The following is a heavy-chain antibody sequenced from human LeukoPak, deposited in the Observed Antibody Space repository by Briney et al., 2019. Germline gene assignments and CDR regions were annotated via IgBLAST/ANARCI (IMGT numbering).Heavy chain of an antibody. CDR2: INGSADNT. CDR3: GGAKFYYYGMDV. CDR1: GLTFSSYA. J-gene: IGHJ6*02. D-gene: IGHD1-26*01. Sequence: GGSLRLSCAASGLTFSSYAMSWVRQAPGKGLEWVSTINGSADNTHYADSVKGRFTISRDNSKNTLYLQINSLMADDAAVYYCGGAKFYYYGMDVWGQGTTVTVSS. V-gene: IGHV3-23*01.